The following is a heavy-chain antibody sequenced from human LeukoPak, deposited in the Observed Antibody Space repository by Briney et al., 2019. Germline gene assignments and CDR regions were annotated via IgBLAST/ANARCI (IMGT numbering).Heavy chain of an antibody. CDR1: GFTLSSYE. J-gene: IGHJ3*01. CDR3: ARESGGSGTLPYDF. CDR2: VGVGHDT. Sequence: GGSLRLSCAASGFTLSSYEMHWVRQPSGKGLEWVSAVGVGHDTFYGGSVKGRFTISRDNARNSVYLQMHSLRAGGTGVYYCARESGGSGTLPYDFWGHGTMVTVSS. V-gene: IGHV3-13*01. D-gene: IGHD3-10*01.